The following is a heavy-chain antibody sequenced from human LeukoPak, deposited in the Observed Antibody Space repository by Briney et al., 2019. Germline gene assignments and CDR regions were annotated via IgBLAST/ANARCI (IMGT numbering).Heavy chain of an antibody. V-gene: IGHV3-48*03. CDR3: ARERRGWEFD. J-gene: IGHJ4*02. CDR2: IGTGGRTI. D-gene: IGHD6-19*01. Sequence: QPGGSLRLSCAASGFTFSSYEMNWVRQAPGKGLEWVSYIGTGGRTIYYADSVKGRFTISRDNAKNSLYLQMNSLRAEDTAIYYCARERRGWEFDWGQGTLVTVSS. CDR1: GFTFSSYE.